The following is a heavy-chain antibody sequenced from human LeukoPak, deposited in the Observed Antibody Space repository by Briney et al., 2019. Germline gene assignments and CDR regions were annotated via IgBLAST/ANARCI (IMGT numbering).Heavy chain of an antibody. V-gene: IGHV4-59*01. CDR2: IYYSGST. Sequence: SETLSLTCTVSGGSISSYYWSWIRQPPGKGLEWIGYIYYSGSTNYNPSLESRVTISGDTSKNQFSLKLTSVTAADTAVYYCARLGGPAAVDYWGQGTLVTVSS. CDR3: ARLGGPAAVDY. D-gene: IGHD2-2*01. J-gene: IGHJ4*02. CDR1: GGSISSYY.